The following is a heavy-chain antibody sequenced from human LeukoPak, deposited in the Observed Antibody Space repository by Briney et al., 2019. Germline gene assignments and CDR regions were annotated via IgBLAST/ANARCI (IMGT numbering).Heavy chain of an antibody. CDR3: SRYVDTPLDY. V-gene: IGHV3-73*01. J-gene: IGHJ4*02. D-gene: IGHD5-18*01. Sequence: GGSLRLSCAASGFTFSGSSIHWVRQASGKGLECLGRIRSKANSYATAYAASVGGRFTISRDDSKNTAYLQMNSLKTEDAAVYYCSRYVDTPLDYWGQGALVTVSS. CDR1: GFTFSGSS. CDR2: IRSKANSYAT.